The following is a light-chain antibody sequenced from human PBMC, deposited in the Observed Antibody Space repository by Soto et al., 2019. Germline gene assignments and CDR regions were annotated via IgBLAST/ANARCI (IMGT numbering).Light chain of an antibody. CDR2: GAS. CDR3: QQYNNWPRGT. J-gene: IGKJ2*01. V-gene: IGKV3-15*01. CDR1: QSVSSN. Sequence: EIVMTQSPATLSVSPGERATLSCRASQSVSSNLAWYQQKPGQAPRLLIYGASTSATGIPARFSGSGYGTEFTLTISSLQSEDFAVYYCQQYNNWPRGTFGQGTKVDIK.